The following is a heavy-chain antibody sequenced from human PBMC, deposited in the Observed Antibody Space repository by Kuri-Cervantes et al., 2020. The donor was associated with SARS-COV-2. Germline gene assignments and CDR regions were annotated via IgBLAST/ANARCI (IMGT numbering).Heavy chain of an antibody. J-gene: IGHJ6*02. CDR3: AREYYDFWSGAFYYYYGMDV. D-gene: IGHD3-3*01. CDR1: GYTFSAYG. V-gene: IGHV1-18*01. Sequence: ASVKVSCKASGYTFSAYGINWVRRAPGQGLEWLGWISTYKGNTNSAQKVQGRVTMTTDTSTNTAYMELRSLRSDDTAVYYCAREYYDFWSGAFYYYYGMDVWGQGTTVTVSS. CDR2: ISTYKGNT.